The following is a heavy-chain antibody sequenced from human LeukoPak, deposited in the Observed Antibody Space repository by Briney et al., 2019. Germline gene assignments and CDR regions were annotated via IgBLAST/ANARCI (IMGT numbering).Heavy chain of an antibody. V-gene: IGHV1-18*01. D-gene: IGHD5-24*01. Sequence: AASVKVSCKASGYTFTSYGISWVRQAPGQGLEWMGWISAYNGNTNYAQKLQGRVTMTTDTSTSTAYMELRSLRSDDTAVYYCARIEVEMATMYYFDYWGQGTLVTVSS. CDR3: ARIEVEMATMYYFDY. CDR2: ISAYNGNT. J-gene: IGHJ4*02. CDR1: GYTFTSYG.